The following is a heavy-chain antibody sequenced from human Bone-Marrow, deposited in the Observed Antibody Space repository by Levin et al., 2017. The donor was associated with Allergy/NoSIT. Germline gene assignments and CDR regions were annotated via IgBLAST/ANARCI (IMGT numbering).Heavy chain of an antibody. V-gene: IGHV3-23*01. J-gene: IGHJ6*03. Sequence: WGRQVPGKGLEWVSGISGGGGSTYYADSVKGRFTISRDNSKNMLYLQMNSLRAEDTAVYYCATVGHYYYYMDVWGRGTTVTVSS. CDR2: ISGGGGST. CDR3: ATVGHYYYYMDV.